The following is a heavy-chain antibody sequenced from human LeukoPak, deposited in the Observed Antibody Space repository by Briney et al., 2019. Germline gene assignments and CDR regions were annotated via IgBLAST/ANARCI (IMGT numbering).Heavy chain of an antibody. J-gene: IGHJ3*02. D-gene: IGHD3-22*01. CDR2: ISGSGGST. Sequence: GGSLRLSCAASGFTFSSYAMSWVRQAPGKGLEWVSAISGSGGSTYYADSVKGRFTISRDNSKNTLYLQMDSLRAEDTAVYYCATHYYDSSGYYRIDAFDIWGQGTMVTVSS. CDR1: GFTFSSYA. CDR3: ATHYYDSSGYYRIDAFDI. V-gene: IGHV3-23*01.